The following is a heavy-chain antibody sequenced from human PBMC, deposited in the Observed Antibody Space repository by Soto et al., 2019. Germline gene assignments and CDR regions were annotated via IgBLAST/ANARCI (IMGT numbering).Heavy chain of an antibody. CDR3: ARDRSGYRSRASPMDV. D-gene: IGHD3-22*01. J-gene: IGHJ6*02. CDR1: GDTFSSYA. V-gene: IGHV1-69*01. CDR2: IIPIFGTA. Sequence: QVQLVQSGAEVKKPGSSGKVSCKASGDTFSSYAISWVRQAPGQGLEWMGGIIPIFGTANYAQKFQGRVTITADESTSTAYMELSSLRSEDTAVYYWARDRSGYRSRASPMDVGSQATTVTVTS.